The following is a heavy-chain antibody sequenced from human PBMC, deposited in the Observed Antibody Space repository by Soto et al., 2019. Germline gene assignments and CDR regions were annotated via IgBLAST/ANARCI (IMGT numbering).Heavy chain of an antibody. J-gene: IGHJ4*02. V-gene: IGHV3-30*03. CDR3: VSDRGYGHASVPYS. D-gene: IGHD5-18*01. CDR1: GFTFTSYG. Sequence: QAHLVESGGGVVQPGRSLRLSCAASGFTFTSYGMHWVRQAPGTRLEWVAVISYDGGLQHYADSVKGRFTISRDNSKNIVLLQMNSLRAEDTAVYYWVSDRGYGHASVPYSWGQGTLVSVSS. CDR2: ISYDGGLQ.